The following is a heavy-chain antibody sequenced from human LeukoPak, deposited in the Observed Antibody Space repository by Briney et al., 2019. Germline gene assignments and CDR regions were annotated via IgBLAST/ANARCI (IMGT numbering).Heavy chain of an antibody. CDR1: GFTFSSYG. Sequence: GGSLRLSCAASGFTFSSYGMHWVRQAPGKGLEWVSFIYSDNTHYSDSVKGRFTISRDNSKNTLYLQMNSLRAEDTAVYYCARRAGAYSHPYDYWGQGTLVTVSS. CDR3: ARRAGAYSHPYDY. CDR2: IYSDNT. J-gene: IGHJ4*02. V-gene: IGHV3-53*01. D-gene: IGHD4/OR15-4a*01.